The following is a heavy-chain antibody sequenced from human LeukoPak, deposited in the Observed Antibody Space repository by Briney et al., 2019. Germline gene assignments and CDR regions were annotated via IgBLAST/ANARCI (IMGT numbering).Heavy chain of an antibody. CDR1: GLTFSSYW. V-gene: IGHV3-74*01. D-gene: IGHD2-15*01. Sequence: SGGSLRLSCAASGLTFSSYWMHWVRQAPGKGPVWVSRINNDGSGTTYADSVKGRFTISRDDAKNTLYLQMNSLRAEDTAVYYCVRGGESTWSWGQGTLVTVSS. CDR2: INNDGSGT. CDR3: VRGGESTWS. J-gene: IGHJ5*02.